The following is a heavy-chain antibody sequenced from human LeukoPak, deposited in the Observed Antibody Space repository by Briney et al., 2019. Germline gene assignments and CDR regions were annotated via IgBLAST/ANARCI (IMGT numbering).Heavy chain of an antibody. CDR3: AREYCSSTSCYTNGMDV. CDR1: GYTFTGYY. CDR2: IIPILGIA. D-gene: IGHD2-2*02. V-gene: IGHV1-69*04. J-gene: IGHJ6*02. Sequence: SVKVSCKASGYTFTGYYMHWVRQAPGQGLEWMGRIIPILGIANYAQKFQGRVTITADKSTSTAYMELSSLRSEDTAVYYCAREYCSSTSCYTNGMDVWGQGTTVTVSS.